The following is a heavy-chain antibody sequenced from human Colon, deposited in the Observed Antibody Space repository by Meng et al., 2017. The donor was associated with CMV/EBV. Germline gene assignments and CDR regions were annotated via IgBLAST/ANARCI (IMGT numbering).Heavy chain of an antibody. V-gene: IGHV4-30-4*08. CDR2: ISHSGTT. CDR3: ARHRGYDRN. Sequence: QVQLQESGPGLVKPSXXXSLTCTVSGGSITSDNYFWAWIRQPPGKTLEWIGYISHSGTTYYSPSLESRVSMSRDTSKNQFSLKLTSVSAADTAVYYCARHRGYDRNWGQGTLVTVSS. D-gene: IGHD3-3*01. CDR1: GGSITSDNYF. J-gene: IGHJ4*02.